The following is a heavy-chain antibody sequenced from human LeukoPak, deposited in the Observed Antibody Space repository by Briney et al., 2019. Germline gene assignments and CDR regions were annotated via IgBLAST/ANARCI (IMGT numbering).Heavy chain of an antibody. D-gene: IGHD3-22*01. V-gene: IGHV4-31*03. CDR1: GGSITSGGYY. J-gene: IGHJ5*02. CDR2: IYYSGST. Sequence: SQTLSLTCTVSGGSITSGGYYWGWIRQHPGKGLEWIVYIYYSGSTSDNPSLKSRVTISLDTTKNQFSLKLSSVTAADTAVYYCARETDYYDSGGYYLQWFDPWGQGTLVTVSS. CDR3: ARETDYYDSGGYYLQWFDP.